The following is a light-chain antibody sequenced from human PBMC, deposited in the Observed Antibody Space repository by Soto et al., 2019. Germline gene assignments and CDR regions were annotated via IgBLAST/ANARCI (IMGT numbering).Light chain of an antibody. Sequence: QSVLTLPPSVSGAPGQRVTISCTGSSSNIGADYDVHWYQQLPGTAPKLLIYDNSNRPSGVPDRFSGSKSGTSASLAITGLQAEDEADYYCQSYDSRLSGSRVFGSGTKVTVL. J-gene: IGLJ1*01. CDR1: SSNIGADYD. V-gene: IGLV1-40*01. CDR2: DNS. CDR3: QSYDSRLSGSRV.